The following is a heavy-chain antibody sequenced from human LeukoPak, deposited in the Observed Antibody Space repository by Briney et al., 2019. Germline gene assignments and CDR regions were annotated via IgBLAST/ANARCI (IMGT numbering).Heavy chain of an antibody. V-gene: IGHV3-21*01. CDR3: ARDRSYYYDSSGYPSDYYNGMDV. D-gene: IGHD3-22*01. Sequence: GGSLRLSCAASGFTFSSYSMNWVRQAPGKGLEWVSSISSSSSYIYYADSVKGRFTISRDNAKNSLYLQMNSLRAEDTAVYYCARDRSYYYDSSGYPSDYYNGMDVWGQGTTVTVSS. J-gene: IGHJ6*02. CDR1: GFTFSSYS. CDR2: ISSSSSYI.